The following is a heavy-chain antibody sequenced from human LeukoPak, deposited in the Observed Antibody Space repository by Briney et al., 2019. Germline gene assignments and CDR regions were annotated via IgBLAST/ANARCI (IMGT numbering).Heavy chain of an antibody. J-gene: IGHJ6*02. D-gene: IGHD3-22*01. CDR1: GFTFSDYY. CDR3: ARETYYYDSSGYPLYGMDV. V-gene: IGHV3-11*04. Sequence: GGSLRLSCAASGFTFSDYYMSWIRQAPGKGLEWVSYISSSGSTIYYADSVKGRFTISRDNAKNSLYLQMNSLRAEDTAVYYCARETYYYDSSGYPLYGMDVWGQGTTVTVSS. CDR2: ISSSGSTI.